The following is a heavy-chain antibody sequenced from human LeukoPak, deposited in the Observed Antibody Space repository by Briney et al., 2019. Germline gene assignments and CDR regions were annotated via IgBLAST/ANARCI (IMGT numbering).Heavy chain of an antibody. CDR1: GFSFRSYW. D-gene: IGHD1-20*01. CDR2: IKKDGSER. Sequence: GGSLRLSCAASGFSFRSYWMTWVRRAPGKGLEWVADIKKDGSERYYVDSVKGRFTISRDNAKNSVFLQMNSLRAEDTAVYYCARVPANWNYDYYYMDVWGKGTTVTVSS. V-gene: IGHV3-7*01. J-gene: IGHJ6*03. CDR3: ARVPANWNYDYYYMDV.